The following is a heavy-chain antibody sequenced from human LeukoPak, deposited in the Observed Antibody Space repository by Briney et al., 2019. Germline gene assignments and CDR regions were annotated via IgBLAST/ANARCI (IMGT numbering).Heavy chain of an antibody. J-gene: IGHJ4*02. Sequence: GGSLRLSCAASGFTFSSYAMSWVRQAPGKGLELVSGISGSGGATYYADSVKGRLTISRDNSKNTLYLQLNRLRAGDTAIYYCAKDLTYDYESTGYYFDYWGQGTLVTVSS. CDR2: ISGSGGAT. CDR3: AKDLTYDYESTGYYFDY. V-gene: IGHV3-23*01. CDR1: GFTFSSYA. D-gene: IGHD3-22*01.